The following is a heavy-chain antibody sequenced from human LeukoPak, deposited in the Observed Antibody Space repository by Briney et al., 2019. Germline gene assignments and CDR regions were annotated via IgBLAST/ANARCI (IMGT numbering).Heavy chain of an antibody. CDR1: GITFSDHY. Sequence: GGSLRLSCAASGITFSDHYMDWVRQAPGKGLEWVGRTRNKANSYTTEYAASVKGRFTISRDESKNSLYLQMNSLNTEDTAVYYCARAISDSNGYYYFDYWGQGTLVTVSS. V-gene: IGHV3-72*01. CDR2: TRNKANSYTT. D-gene: IGHD3-22*01. CDR3: ARAISDSNGYYYFDY. J-gene: IGHJ4*02.